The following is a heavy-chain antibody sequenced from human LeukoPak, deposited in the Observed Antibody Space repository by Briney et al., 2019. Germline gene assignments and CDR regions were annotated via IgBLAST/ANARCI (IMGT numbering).Heavy chain of an antibody. CDR2: ISYDGSNK. V-gene: IGHV3-30*18. J-gene: IGHJ4*02. Sequence: GGSLRLSCAASGFTFSSYGMHWVRQAPGKGLEWVAVISYDGSNKYYADSVKGRFTISRDNSKNTLYLQMNCLRAEDTAVYYCAKEDGDYAHLYYFDYWGQGTLVTVSS. CDR1: GFTFSSYG. D-gene: IGHD4-17*01. CDR3: AKEDGDYAHLYYFDY.